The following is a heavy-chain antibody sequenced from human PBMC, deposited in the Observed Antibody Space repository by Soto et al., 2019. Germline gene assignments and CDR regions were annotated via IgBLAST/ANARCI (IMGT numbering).Heavy chain of an antibody. V-gene: IGHV3-30*18. CDR1: GFTFSSYG. J-gene: IGHJ4*02. Sequence: QVQLVESGGGVVQPGRSLRLSCAASGFTFSSYGMHWVRQAPGKGLEWVAVISYDGSNKYYADSVKGRFTISRDNSKNMLNLQMNSLVAEDTAVYCCAKDGGGYCSGGRCQNLDYWGQGTLVAVSS. CDR3: AKDGGGYCSGGRCQNLDY. D-gene: IGHD2-15*01. CDR2: ISYDGSNK.